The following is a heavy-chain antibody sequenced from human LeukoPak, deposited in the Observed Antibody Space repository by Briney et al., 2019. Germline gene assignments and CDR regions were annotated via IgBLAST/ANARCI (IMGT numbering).Heavy chain of an antibody. V-gene: IGHV1-46*01. CDR3: ARDRDTAMGYYYYGMDV. CDR1: GYTFTSYY. Sequence: ASVKVSCKASGYTFTSYYMHRVRQAPGQGPEWMGIINPSGGSTRYAQKFQGRVTMTRDTSTGTVYMELSSLRSEDTAVYYCARDRDTAMGYYYYGMDVWGQGTTVTVSS. J-gene: IGHJ6*02. D-gene: IGHD5-18*01. CDR2: INPSGGST.